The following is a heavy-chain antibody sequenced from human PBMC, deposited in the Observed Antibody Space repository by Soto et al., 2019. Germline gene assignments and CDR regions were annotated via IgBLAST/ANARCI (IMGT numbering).Heavy chain of an antibody. D-gene: IGHD3-22*01. Sequence: QVQLVESGGGVVQPGRSLRLSCAASGFTFSSYAMHWVRQAPGKGLEWVAVISYDGSNKYYADSVKGRFTISRDNSKNTLYLQMNSLRAEDTAVYYCARDPNYDSSGYPIDYWGQGTLVTVSS. CDR2: ISYDGSNK. V-gene: IGHV3-30-3*01. CDR1: GFTFSSYA. J-gene: IGHJ4*02. CDR3: ARDPNYDSSGYPIDY.